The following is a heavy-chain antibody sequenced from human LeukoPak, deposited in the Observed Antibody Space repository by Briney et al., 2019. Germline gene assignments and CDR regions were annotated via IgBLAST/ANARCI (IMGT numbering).Heavy chain of an antibody. J-gene: IGHJ4*02. V-gene: IGHV1-69*13. CDR2: IIPIFGTA. CDR1: GGTFSSYA. Sequence: GASVKVSCKASGGTFSSYAISWVRQAPGQGLEWMGGIIPIFGTANYAQKFQGRVTITADESTSTAYMELSSLRSEDTAVYYCARDGRFLEWLPGDYWGQGTLVTVSS. CDR3: ARDGRFLEWLPGDY. D-gene: IGHD3-3*01.